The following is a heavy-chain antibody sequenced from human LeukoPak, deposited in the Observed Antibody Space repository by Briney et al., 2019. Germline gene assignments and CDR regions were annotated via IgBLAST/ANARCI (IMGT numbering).Heavy chain of an antibody. J-gene: IGHJ4*02. CDR3: AKHYMGSSYNHGLDC. V-gene: IGHV4-61*02. CDR1: GASISSGSYY. Sequence: PSETLSLTCTVSGASISSGSYYWSWIRQPAGKGLEWIGRVYTSGSTDYNPSLKSRVTISVDTSKNQFSLKLSSVTAADTALYYCAKHYMGSSYNHGLDCWGQGTLVTVSS. D-gene: IGHD3-10*01. CDR2: VYTSGST.